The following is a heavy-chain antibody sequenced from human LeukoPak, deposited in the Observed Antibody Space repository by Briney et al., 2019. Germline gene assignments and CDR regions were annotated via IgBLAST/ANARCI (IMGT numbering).Heavy chain of an antibody. Sequence: SETLSLTCTVSGGSISSSSYYWGWIRQLPGKGLEWIGSIYYSGSTYYNPSLKSRVTISVDTSKNQFSLKLSSVTAADTAVYYCARPALPDNWFDPWGQGTLVTVSS. CDR2: IYYSGST. CDR3: ARPALPDNWFDP. D-gene: IGHD1-14*01. J-gene: IGHJ5*02. V-gene: IGHV4-39*01. CDR1: GGSISSSSYY.